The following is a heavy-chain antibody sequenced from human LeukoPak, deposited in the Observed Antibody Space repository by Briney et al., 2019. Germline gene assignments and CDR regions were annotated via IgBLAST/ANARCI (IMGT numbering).Heavy chain of an antibody. D-gene: IGHD2/OR15-2a*01. J-gene: IGHJ5*02. CDR2: IYSGGTT. Sequence: GGSLRLSCAASGFTFSSNYMSWVRQAPGKGLEWVSVIYSGGTTNYADSVKGRFTISRDNSKTTLYLQMNSLRVEDTAVYYCAREGCSSTTSCFGGFDPWGQGTLVTVSS. V-gene: IGHV3-53*01. CDR1: GFTFSSNY. CDR3: AREGCSSTTSCFGGFDP.